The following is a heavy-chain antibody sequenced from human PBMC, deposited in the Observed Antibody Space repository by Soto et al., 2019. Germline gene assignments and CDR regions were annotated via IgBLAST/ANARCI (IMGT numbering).Heavy chain of an antibody. D-gene: IGHD2-15*01. V-gene: IGHV4-39*01. J-gene: IGHJ4*02. CDR2: IYYSGST. CDR1: GGSISSSSYY. Sequence: QLQLQESGPGLVKPSETLSLTCTVSGGSISSSSYYWGWIRQPPGKGLEWIGSIYYSGSTYYNPSLKSRVTISVDTSKNQFSLKLSSVTAADTAVYYCARHGRLVVVAATRPFDYWGQGTLVTVSS. CDR3: ARHGRLVVVAATRPFDY.